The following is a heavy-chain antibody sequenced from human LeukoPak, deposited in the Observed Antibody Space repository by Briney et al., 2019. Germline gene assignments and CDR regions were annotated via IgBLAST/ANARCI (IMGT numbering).Heavy chain of an antibody. V-gene: IGHV3-11*04. CDR3: ARILDSAWGELGY. CDR2: ISSSGSTI. Sequence: GGSLRLSCAASGFTFSDAWMTWVRQAPGKGLEWVSYISSSGSTIYYADFVKGRFTISRDNSQNTLYLQMNSLRAEDTAVYYCARILDSAWGELGYLGQGTLVTVSS. D-gene: IGHD6-19*01. CDR1: GFTFSDAW. J-gene: IGHJ4*02.